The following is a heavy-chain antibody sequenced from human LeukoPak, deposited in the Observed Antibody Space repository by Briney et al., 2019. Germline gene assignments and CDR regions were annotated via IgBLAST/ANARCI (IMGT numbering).Heavy chain of an antibody. CDR2: VYPGDYDT. CDR3: ARNYGSGNYYTPSDL. J-gene: IGHJ5*02. CDR1: GYTFTTYW. Sequence: GESLKISCKGSGYTFTTYWIAWVRQMPGKGLEWMGIVYPGDYDTRYSPSFQGQVTISADKSINTAYLQWSYLKASDTAMYYCARNYGSGNYYTPSDLWGQGTLVTVSS. V-gene: IGHV5-51*01. D-gene: IGHD3-10*01.